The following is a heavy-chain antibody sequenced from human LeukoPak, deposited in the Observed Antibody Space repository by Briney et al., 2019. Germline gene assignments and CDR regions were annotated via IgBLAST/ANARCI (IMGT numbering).Heavy chain of an antibody. J-gene: IGHJ3*02. V-gene: IGHV4-39*07. D-gene: IGHD3-10*01. CDR2: IYSSGST. CDR3: ARSDGYGLVGI. Sequence: PSETLSLTCRVSGVSISSGSNCWGWIRQPPGKTLEWIGSIYSSGSTYYNSSLKSRVIILIDTAKNHFSLNLSSVTAADTAVYYCARSDGYGLVGIWGQGTMVTVSS. CDR1: GVSISSGSNC.